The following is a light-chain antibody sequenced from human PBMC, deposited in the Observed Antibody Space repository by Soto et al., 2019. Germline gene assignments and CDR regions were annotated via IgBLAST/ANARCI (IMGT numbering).Light chain of an antibody. Sequence: DIPMTQSPSFLSASVGDTVTITCRSSQNIRRYLNWYQQRPGKAPKFLIYAALSLQSGVPARFRGSESGTEFNLTISSLEPEDFATYYCQQSFRSPLTFGRGTKLEIK. V-gene: IGKV1-39*01. CDR1: QNIRRY. J-gene: IGKJ2*01. CDR3: QQSFRSPLT. CDR2: AAL.